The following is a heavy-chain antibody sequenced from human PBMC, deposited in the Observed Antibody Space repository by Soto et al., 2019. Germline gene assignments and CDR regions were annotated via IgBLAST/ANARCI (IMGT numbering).Heavy chain of an antibody. J-gene: IGHJ3*02. V-gene: IGHV3-9*01. CDR1: GFTFDDYA. D-gene: IGHD6-19*01. CDR2: ISWNSGSI. Sequence: EVQLVESGGGLVQPGRSLRLSCAASGFTFDDYAMHWVRQAPGKGLGWVSGISWNSGSIGYADSVKGRFTISRDNAKNSLYLPMNSLRAEDTALYYCAKARLDLDAFDIWGQGTMVTVSS. CDR3: AKARLDLDAFDI.